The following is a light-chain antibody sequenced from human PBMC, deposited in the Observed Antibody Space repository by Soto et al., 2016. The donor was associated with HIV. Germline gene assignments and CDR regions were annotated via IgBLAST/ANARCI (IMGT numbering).Light chain of an antibody. CDR3: MQALQTPQFT. CDR1: QSLLHSNGYNY. Sequence: DIVMTQSPLSLPVTPGEPASISCRSSQSLLHSNGYNYLDWYLQKPGQSPQLLIYLDSNRASGVPDRFSGSGSGTDFTLKISRVEAEDVGVYYCMQALQTPQFTFGPGTKGGYQT. CDR2: LDS. V-gene: IGKV2-28*01. J-gene: IGKJ3*01.